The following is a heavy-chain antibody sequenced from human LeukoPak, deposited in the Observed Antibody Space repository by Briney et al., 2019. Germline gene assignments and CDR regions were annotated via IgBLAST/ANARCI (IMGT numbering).Heavy chain of an antibody. D-gene: IGHD3-10*01. V-gene: IGHV4-39*01. CDR1: GGSISESIYY. Sequence: SETLSLTCSVSGGSISESIYYWAWIRQPPGKGLEWIGTIYFSGTTYYNPSLQSRVTISVDTSKNQFSLNLDSVTAADTAIYYCARQNGDTMVRGVYADWFDPWGQGTLVTVSS. CDR2: IYFSGTT. J-gene: IGHJ5*02. CDR3: ARQNGDTMVRGVYADWFDP.